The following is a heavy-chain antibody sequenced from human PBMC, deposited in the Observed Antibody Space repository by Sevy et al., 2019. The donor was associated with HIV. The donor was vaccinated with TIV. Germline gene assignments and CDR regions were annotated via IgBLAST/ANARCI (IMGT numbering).Heavy chain of an antibody. CDR2: ISSSSSYI. CDR3: ARSGGDYYMDV. V-gene: IGHV3-21*01. Sequence: GGSLRLSCAASGFTFSSYSMNWVRQAPGKGLEWVSSISSSSSYIYYADSVKGRFTISRDNAKNSLYLQMNSLRAEDTAVDYCARSGGDYYMDVWGKGTTVTVSS. D-gene: IGHD3-10*01. CDR1: GFTFSSYS. J-gene: IGHJ6*03.